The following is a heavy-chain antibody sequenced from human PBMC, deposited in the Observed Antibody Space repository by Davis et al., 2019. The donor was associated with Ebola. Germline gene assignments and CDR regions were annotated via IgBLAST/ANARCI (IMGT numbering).Heavy chain of an antibody. Sequence: PGGSLRLSCAASGFTFSSYAMHWVRQAPGKGLEWVAVLSFDGSNEYYADSVKGRFTISRDNSKNTLYLQMNSLRAEDTAIYYCAREVYSYGSRGWFDPWGQGALVTVSS. J-gene: IGHJ5*02. D-gene: IGHD5-18*01. V-gene: IGHV3-30-3*01. CDR2: LSFDGSNE. CDR1: GFTFSSYA. CDR3: AREVYSYGSRGWFDP.